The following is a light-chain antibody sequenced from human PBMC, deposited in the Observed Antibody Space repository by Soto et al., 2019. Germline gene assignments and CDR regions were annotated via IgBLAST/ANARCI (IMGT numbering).Light chain of an antibody. CDR3: QQSYSTLT. V-gene: IGKV1-39*01. CDR2: AAS. Sequence: DIQMTQSPSSLSASVGDRVTITCRASQSISSYLNWYQQKPGKAPKLLIYAASSLQSGVPSRFSGSGSGKDFTLTISSLQPEDFATYYCQQSYSTLTFGPGTKGDIK. CDR1: QSISSY. J-gene: IGKJ3*01.